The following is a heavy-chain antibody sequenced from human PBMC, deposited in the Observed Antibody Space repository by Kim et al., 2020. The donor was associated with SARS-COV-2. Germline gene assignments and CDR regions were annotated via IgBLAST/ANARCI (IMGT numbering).Heavy chain of an antibody. CDR3: ARGGYYDSSGYYSPVPHNWFDP. CDR1: GFTFSSYS. V-gene: IGHV3-21*01. CDR2: ISSSSSYI. Sequence: GGSLRLSCAVSGFTFSSYSMNWVRQAPGKGLEWVSSISSSSSYIYYADSVKGRFTISRDNAKNSLYLQMNSLRAEDTAVYYCARGGYYDSSGYYSPVPHNWFDPWGQGTLVTVSS. J-gene: IGHJ5*02. D-gene: IGHD3-22*01.